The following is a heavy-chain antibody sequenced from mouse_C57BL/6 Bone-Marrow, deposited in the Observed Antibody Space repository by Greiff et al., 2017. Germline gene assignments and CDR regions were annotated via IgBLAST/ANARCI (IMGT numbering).Heavy chain of an antibody. Sequence: EVQLQQSGAELVRPGASVKLSCTASGFNIKDDYMHWVKQSPDQGLDWIGWLGPENGDTESASKFQGKATITADTSSNTAYLQLSSLTSEDTAVYYCTTEVDWGQGTTLTGSS. J-gene: IGHJ2*01. CDR2: LGPENGDT. D-gene: IGHD1-3*01. CDR1: GFNIKDDY. CDR3: TTEVD. V-gene: IGHV14-4*01.